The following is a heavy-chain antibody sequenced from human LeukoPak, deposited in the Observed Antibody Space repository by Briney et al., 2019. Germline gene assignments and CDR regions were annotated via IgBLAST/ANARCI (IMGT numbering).Heavy chain of an antibody. Sequence: GGSLRLSCAASGSTFRSYAMNWVRQAPGKGLEWVSAISGSGGSTYYADSVKGRFTISRDNSKNTLYLQMNSLRAEDTAVYYCAKCILTGYYKGYMDVWGKGTTVTISS. CDR1: GSTFRSYA. CDR3: AKCILTGYYKGYMDV. CDR2: ISGSGGST. J-gene: IGHJ6*03. D-gene: IGHD3-9*01. V-gene: IGHV3-23*01.